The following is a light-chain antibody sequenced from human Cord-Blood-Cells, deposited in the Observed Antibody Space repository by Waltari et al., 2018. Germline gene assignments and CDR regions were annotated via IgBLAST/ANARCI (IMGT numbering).Light chain of an antibody. Sequence: DLQMTESPSSLSASVGHRVTITCRASQSISSYLNWYQQKPGQAPKLLIYAASSLQSGIPSRFSGSGSGTDFTLTISSLQPEDFAIYYCQQNYSTPITFGEGTRLEIK. V-gene: IGKV1-39*01. J-gene: IGKJ5*01. CDR3: QQNYSTPIT. CDR1: QSISSY. CDR2: AAS.